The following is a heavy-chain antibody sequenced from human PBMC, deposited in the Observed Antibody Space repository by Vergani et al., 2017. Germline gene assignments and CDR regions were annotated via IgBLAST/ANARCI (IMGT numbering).Heavy chain of an antibody. J-gene: IGHJ4*02. V-gene: IGHV3-30*18. CDR2: ISYDGSNK. D-gene: IGHD7-27*01. CDR1: GFTFSSYG. Sequence: QVQLVESGGGVVQPGRSLRLSCAASGFTFSSYGMHWVRQAPGKGLELVAVISYDGSNKYYADSVKGRFTISRDNSKNTLYLQMNSLRAEDTAVYYCAKVQAGDHEGYWGQGTLVTVSS. CDR3: AKVQAGDHEGY.